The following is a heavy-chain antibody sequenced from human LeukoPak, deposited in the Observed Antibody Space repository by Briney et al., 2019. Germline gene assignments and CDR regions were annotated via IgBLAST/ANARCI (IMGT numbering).Heavy chain of an antibody. J-gene: IGHJ4*02. D-gene: IGHD3-22*01. CDR3: AKDSVMYYYDSSGYYFVPYLDY. CDR1: GFTVSSNY. V-gene: IGHV3-53*01. Sequence: GGSLRLSCAASGFTVSSNYMSWVRQAPGKGLEWVSVIYSGGSTYYADSVKGRFTISRDNAKNSLYLQMNSLRAEDTAVYYCAKDSVMYYYDSSGYYFVPYLDYWGQGTLVTVSS. CDR2: IYSGGST.